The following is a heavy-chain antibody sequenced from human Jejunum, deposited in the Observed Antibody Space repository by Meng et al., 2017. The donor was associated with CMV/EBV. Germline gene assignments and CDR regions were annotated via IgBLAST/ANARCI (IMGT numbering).Heavy chain of an antibody. CDR1: FTFDDYA. V-gene: IGHV3-9*03. CDR3: AKGMGPYDFWSGLDY. Sequence: FTFDDYAMHWVRQAPGKGLEWVSGINWNSGSIVYADSVKGRFTISRDNAKNSLYLQMNSLRPEDMAFYYCAKGMGPYDFWSGLDYWGQGTLVTVSS. CDR2: INWNSGSI. D-gene: IGHD3-3*01. J-gene: IGHJ4*02.